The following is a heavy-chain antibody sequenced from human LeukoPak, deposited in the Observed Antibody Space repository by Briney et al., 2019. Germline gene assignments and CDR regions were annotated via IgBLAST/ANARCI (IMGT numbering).Heavy chain of an antibody. CDR1: GGSISNYY. V-gene: IGHV4-4*07. CDR3: ARVGDYALKD. D-gene: IGHD3-16*01. CDR2: FYNSGST. Sequence: KPSETLSLTCSVSGGSISNYYWSWIRQPAGKGLEWIGRFYNSGSTNCNPSLRSRVTTSVDTSKNQFSLKLSFVTAADTAVYYCARVGDYALKDWGQGTLVTVSS. J-gene: IGHJ4*02.